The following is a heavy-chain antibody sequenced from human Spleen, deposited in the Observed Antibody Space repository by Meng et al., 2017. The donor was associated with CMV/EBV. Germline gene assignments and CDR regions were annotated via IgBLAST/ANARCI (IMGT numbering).Heavy chain of an antibody. CDR3: ARGGDYYYYYGMDV. J-gene: IGHJ6*02. CDR2: IYYSGST. V-gene: IGHV4-59*01. CDR1: GGSISSYY. Sequence: GSLRLSCTVSGGSISSYYWSWIRQPPGKGLEWIGYIYYSGSTNYNPSLKSRVTISVDTSKNQFSLKLSSVTAADTAVYYCARGGDYYYYYGMDVWGQGTTVTSP.